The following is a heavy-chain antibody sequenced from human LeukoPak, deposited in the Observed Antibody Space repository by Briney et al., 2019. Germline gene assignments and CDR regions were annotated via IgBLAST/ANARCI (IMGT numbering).Heavy chain of an antibody. CDR3: ARGISVGTTRAFDI. CDR2: ISTSSTYT. J-gene: IGHJ3*02. D-gene: IGHD1-26*01. V-gene: IGHV3-21*01. CDR1: GLTFSSYS. Sequence: PGGSLRLSCAASGLTFSSYSMNWVRQAPGKGLEWVSCISTSSTYTYYADSVKGRFTISRDNAKNSLYSQMNSLRVEDTAVYYCARGISVGTTRAFDIWGQGTKVTVSS.